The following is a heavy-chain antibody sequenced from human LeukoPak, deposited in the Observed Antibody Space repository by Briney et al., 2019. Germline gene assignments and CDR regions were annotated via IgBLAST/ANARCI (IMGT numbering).Heavy chain of an antibody. V-gene: IGHV3-23*01. CDR3: AKDQEVGVTTYYFDY. J-gene: IGHJ4*02. CDR1: GFTFSLYT. Sequence: PGGSLRLSCAASGFTFSLYTMSWVRQAPGKGLEWVSGISGNGGRTYYADSAKGRFTISRDNSKNTLNLQLNSLSAEDTALYYCAKDQEVGVTTYYFDYWGQGTLVTVSS. CDR2: ISGNGGRT. D-gene: IGHD4-17*01.